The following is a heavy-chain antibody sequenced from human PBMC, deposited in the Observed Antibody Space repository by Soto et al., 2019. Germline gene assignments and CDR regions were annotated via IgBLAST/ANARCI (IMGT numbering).Heavy chain of an antibody. CDR1: GGTFSSYA. CDR3: ARDGYFDYYYYYYGMDV. V-gene: IGHV1-69*06. D-gene: IGHD3-9*01. Sequence: QVQLVQSGAEVKKPGSSVKVSCKASGGTFSSYAISWVRQAPGQGLEWMGGIIPIFGTANYAQKFQGRVTITADKSTSTAYMELSSLRSEDTAVYYCARDGYFDYYYYYYGMDVWDQGTTVTVSS. CDR2: IIPIFGTA. J-gene: IGHJ6*02.